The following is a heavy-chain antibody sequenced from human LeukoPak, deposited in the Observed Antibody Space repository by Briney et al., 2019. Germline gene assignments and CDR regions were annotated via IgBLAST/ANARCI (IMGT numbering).Heavy chain of an antibody. CDR3: ARVNVRLRYYYGMDV. Sequence: PSETLSPTCAVYGGSFSGYYWSWIRQPPGKGLEWIGEINHSGSTNYNPSLKSRVTISVDTSKNQFSLKLSSVTAADTAVYYCARVNVRLRYYYGMDVWGQGTTVTVSS. J-gene: IGHJ6*02. D-gene: IGHD2-8*01. CDR2: INHSGST. V-gene: IGHV4-34*01. CDR1: GGSFSGYY.